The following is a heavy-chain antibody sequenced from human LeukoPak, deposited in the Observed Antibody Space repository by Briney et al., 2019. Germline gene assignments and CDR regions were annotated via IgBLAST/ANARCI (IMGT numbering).Heavy chain of an antibody. CDR2: IYYSGTT. J-gene: IGHJ1*01. Sequence: PSETLSLTCTVSGGSVSSSGFYWGWIRQPPGKGLEWIGSIYYSGTTYYNPSLKSRVTISVDTSKNQFSLKLRSVTDADTAVYYCARDWSDNGDGYFQHWGQGTLVTVSP. V-gene: IGHV4-39*07. D-gene: IGHD4-17*01. CDR3: ARDWSDNGDGYFQH. CDR1: GGSVSSSGFY.